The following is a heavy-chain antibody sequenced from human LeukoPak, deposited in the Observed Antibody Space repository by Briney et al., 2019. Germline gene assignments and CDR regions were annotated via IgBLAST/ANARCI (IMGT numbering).Heavy chain of an antibody. J-gene: IGHJ4*02. Sequence: ETSLRLSCAASGFTFSSYAMHWVRQAPGKGLEWVAVISYDRSLKYYADSVRGRFTISSDNSKNTLYLQMNSLRVEDTAVYYCARDPTAVANLPQYYLDYWGQGILVIVSS. D-gene: IGHD4-23*01. CDR1: GFTFSSYA. CDR3: ARDPTAVANLPQYYLDY. CDR2: ISYDRSLK. V-gene: IGHV3-30*04.